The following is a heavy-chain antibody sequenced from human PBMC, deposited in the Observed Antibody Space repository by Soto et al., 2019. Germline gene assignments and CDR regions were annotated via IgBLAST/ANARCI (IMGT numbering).Heavy chain of an antibody. CDR2: IYRLGST. J-gene: IGHJ4*02. CDR1: GFTVSSDY. Sequence: EVQLVQTGGGLIQPGGSLRLSCAASGFTVSSDYMTWVRQAPGKGLEWVSVIYRLGSTYCADSVKGRFTISRDNSNNTLYLQMNSLRVEDTAVYFCTRADKRFDYWGQGTLVTVSS. CDR3: TRADKRFDY. V-gene: IGHV3-53*02.